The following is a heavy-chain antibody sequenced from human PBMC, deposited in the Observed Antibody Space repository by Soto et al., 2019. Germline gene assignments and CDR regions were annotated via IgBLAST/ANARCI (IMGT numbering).Heavy chain of an antibody. D-gene: IGHD5-12*01. J-gene: IGHJ4*02. Sequence: QVQLVQSGAEVKKPGASVKVSCKASGYTFTTYDINWVRQATGQGLEWMGWMNPNSGNTGNAQKFQGRVTLTRNTTISTTYMELSSLRSKDTAVYYCAGGGDGYNIVDYWGQGTLVTVSS. CDR1: GYTFTTYD. CDR3: AGGGDGYNIVDY. CDR2: MNPNSGNT. V-gene: IGHV1-8*01.